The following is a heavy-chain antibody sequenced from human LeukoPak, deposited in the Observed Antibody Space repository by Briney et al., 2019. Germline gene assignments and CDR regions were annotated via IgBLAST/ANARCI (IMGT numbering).Heavy chain of an antibody. J-gene: IGHJ1*01. Sequence: GGSLRLSCGTSGFNFTRHGMHWVRQAPGKGLEWVAVIWHTSMSAFYSDSVKGRFIISRDNSRNTLYLQMSNLRADDTAVYYCAKELGVPAAGWRIQQWGLGTLVTVSS. D-gene: IGHD6-13*01. V-gene: IGHV3-33*06. CDR2: IWHTSMSA. CDR1: GFNFTRHG. CDR3: AKELGVPAAGWRIQQ.